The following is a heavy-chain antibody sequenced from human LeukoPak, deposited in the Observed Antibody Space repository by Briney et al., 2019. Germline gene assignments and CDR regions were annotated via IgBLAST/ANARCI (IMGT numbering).Heavy chain of an antibody. CDR3: AILPWGLDFDY. J-gene: IGHJ4*02. CDR1: GFTFSSYA. D-gene: IGHD7-27*01. V-gene: IGHV3-23*01. Sequence: GGSLRLSCAASGFTFSSYAMSWARQAPGKGLEWVSAISGSGGSTYYADSVKGRFTISRDNSKNTLYLQMNSLRAEDTAVYYCAILPWGLDFDYWGQGTLVTVSS. CDR2: ISGSGGST.